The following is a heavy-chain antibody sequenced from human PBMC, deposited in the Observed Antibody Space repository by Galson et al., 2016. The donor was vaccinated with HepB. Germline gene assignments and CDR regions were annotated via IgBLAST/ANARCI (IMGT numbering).Heavy chain of an antibody. CDR1: GFTFSNYS. CDR2: ISSSSNTI. D-gene: IGHD4-17*01. V-gene: IGHV3-48*01. Sequence: SLRLSCAASGFTFSNYSMNWVRQAPGKGLEWVSYISSSSNTIYYADSVKGRSTVSRDNAKNTVYLQMNSLRVEDTAVYHCAKTYGDYHIGQWDYWGQGTLVFVSS. CDR3: AKTYGDYHIGQWDY. J-gene: IGHJ4*02.